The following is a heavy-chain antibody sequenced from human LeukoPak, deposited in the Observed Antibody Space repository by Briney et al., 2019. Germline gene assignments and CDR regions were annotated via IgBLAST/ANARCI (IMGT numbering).Heavy chain of an antibody. D-gene: IGHD3-22*01. CDR3: ARGAYDSSGYAYYYYYGMDV. Sequence: NPSETLSLTCAVSGGSISSGGYSWSWIRQPPGKGLEWIGYIYHSGSTYYNPSLKSRVTISVDRPKNQFSLKLSSVTAADTAVYYCARGAYDSSGYAYYYYYGMDVWGQGTTVTVSS. CDR1: GGSISSGGYS. V-gene: IGHV4-30-2*01. CDR2: IYHSGST. J-gene: IGHJ6*02.